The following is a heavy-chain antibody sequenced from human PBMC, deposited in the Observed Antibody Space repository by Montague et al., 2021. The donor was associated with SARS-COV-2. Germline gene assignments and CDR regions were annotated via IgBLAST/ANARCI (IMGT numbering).Heavy chain of an antibody. CDR3: ARESGFGDHGNAFDI. Sequence: SLRLSCAASGFTFTSYGMHWVRQAPGKGLEWAAVIWYDGSNTYYADSVKGRFTISRDNSKNTLYLQMNSLRAEDTAVYYCARESGFGDHGNAFDIWGQGTMVTVSS. J-gene: IGHJ3*02. CDR2: IWYDGSNT. V-gene: IGHV3-33*01. D-gene: IGHD4-17*01. CDR1: GFTFTSYG.